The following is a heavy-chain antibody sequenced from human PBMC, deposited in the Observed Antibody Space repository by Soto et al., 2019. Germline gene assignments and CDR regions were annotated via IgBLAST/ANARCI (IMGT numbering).Heavy chain of an antibody. D-gene: IGHD3-3*01. CDR2: IIPIFGTA. V-gene: IGHV1-69*13. CDR1: GGTFSSYA. Sequence: SVKVSCKASGGTFSSYAISWVRQAPGQGLEWMGGIIPIFGTANYAQKFQGRVTITADESTSTAYMELSSLRSEDTAVYYCARMYYDFWSGYSPRANYYYYYGMDVWGQGTTVTVSS. J-gene: IGHJ6*02. CDR3: ARMYYDFWSGYSPRANYYYYYGMDV.